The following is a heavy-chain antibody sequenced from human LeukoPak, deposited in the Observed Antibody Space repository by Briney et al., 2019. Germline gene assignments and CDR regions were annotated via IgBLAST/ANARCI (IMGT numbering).Heavy chain of an antibody. J-gene: IGHJ4*02. CDR3: AKDGEIQLWEAFDY. Sequence: GGSLRLSCTASGFTFSNYGMHWVRQAPGKGLEWVALISKDGSDIYYGDSVKGRFTIYRDNSKNTVYLQMNSLRSEDTAVYYCAKDGEIQLWEAFDYWGQGTLVTVSS. CDR2: ISKDGSDI. V-gene: IGHV3-30*18. D-gene: IGHD5-18*01. CDR1: GFTFSNYG.